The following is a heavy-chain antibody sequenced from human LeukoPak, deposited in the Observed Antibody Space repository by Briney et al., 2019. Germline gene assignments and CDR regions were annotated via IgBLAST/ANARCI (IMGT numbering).Heavy chain of an antibody. V-gene: IGHV3-7*01. D-gene: IGHD3-3*01. CDR2: IKQDGSEK. CDR1: GFTFSSYC. Sequence: GGSLRLSCAASGFTFSSYCMSWVRQAPGKGLEWVANIKQDGSEKYYVDSVKGRVTISRDNAKNSLYLQMNSLRAEDTAVYYCAGDSIYYDFWSGPSYFDYWGQGTLVTVSS. J-gene: IGHJ4*02. CDR3: AGDSIYYDFWSGPSYFDY.